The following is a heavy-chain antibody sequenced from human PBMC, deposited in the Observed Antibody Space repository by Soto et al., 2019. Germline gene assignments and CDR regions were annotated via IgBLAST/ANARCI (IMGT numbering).Heavy chain of an antibody. Sequence: SETVVLTCKVSDDSISSYYWNWIRQPAGKGLEWIGRVYTSGSTNYNPSLKSRVTMSIDTSNNHFSLSLKSVTAADTAVYYCARTIGAAYYFDFWGQGALVTVSS. CDR2: VYTSGST. D-gene: IGHD6-13*01. CDR1: DDSISSYY. J-gene: IGHJ4*02. V-gene: IGHV4-4*07. CDR3: ARTIGAAYYFDF.